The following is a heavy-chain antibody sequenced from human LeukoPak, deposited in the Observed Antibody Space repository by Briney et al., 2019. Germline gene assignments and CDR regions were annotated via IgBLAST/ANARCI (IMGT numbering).Heavy chain of an antibody. Sequence: SETLSLTCAVYGGSFSGYYWSWIRQPPGKGLEWIGEINHSGSTNYNPSLKSRVTISVDTSKNQFSLKLSSVTAADTAVYYCARFSEYDSSGPIDYWGQGTLVTVSS. CDR3: ARFSEYDSSGPIDY. CDR2: INHSGST. J-gene: IGHJ4*02. D-gene: IGHD3-22*01. CDR1: GGSFSGYY. V-gene: IGHV4-34*01.